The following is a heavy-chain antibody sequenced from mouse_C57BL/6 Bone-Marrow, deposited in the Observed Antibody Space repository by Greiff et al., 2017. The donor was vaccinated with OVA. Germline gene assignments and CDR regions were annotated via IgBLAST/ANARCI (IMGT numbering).Heavy chain of an antibody. V-gene: IGHV5-12*01. J-gene: IGHJ4*01. CDR2: ISNGGGST. CDR1: GFSFSDYY. Sequence: EVKLVESGGGLVQPGGSLKLSCAASGFSFSDYYMYWVRQTPEKRLEWVAYISNGGGSTYYPDTVKGRFPISRDNAKNTLYLQMSRLKSEDTAMYYCARHKAGAMDYWGQGTSVTVSS. D-gene: IGHD1-3*01. CDR3: ARHKAGAMDY.